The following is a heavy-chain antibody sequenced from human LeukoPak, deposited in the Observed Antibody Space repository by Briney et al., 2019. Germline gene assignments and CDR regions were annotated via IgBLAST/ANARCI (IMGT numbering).Heavy chain of an antibody. J-gene: IGHJ4*02. Sequence: SETLSLTCTVSGYSISSGDYWGWIRQPPGKVLEWTGSSYHSGSNYYNPSLKSRVTISVDTSKNPLSLKLSSVTATDTAVYYCARDRGIMITFGGVIAQRSPFDYWGQGTLVTVSS. CDR3: ARDRGIMITFGGVIAQRSPFDY. D-gene: IGHD3-16*02. V-gene: IGHV4-38-2*02. CDR1: GYSISSGDY. CDR2: SYHSGSN.